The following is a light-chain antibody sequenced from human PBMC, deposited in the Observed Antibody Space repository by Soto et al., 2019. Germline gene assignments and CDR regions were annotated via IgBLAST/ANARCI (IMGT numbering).Light chain of an antibody. CDR1: SGSIASNY. V-gene: IGLV6-57*02. Sequence: NFMLTQPHSVSESPGKTVTISCTGSSGSIASNYVQWYRQRPGSAPTTVISENNQRPSGVPDRFSGSIDSSSNSAPLTISGLKTEDEADYYCQSYGTNSQVFGGGTKLTVL. J-gene: IGLJ3*02. CDR2: ENN. CDR3: QSYGTNSQV.